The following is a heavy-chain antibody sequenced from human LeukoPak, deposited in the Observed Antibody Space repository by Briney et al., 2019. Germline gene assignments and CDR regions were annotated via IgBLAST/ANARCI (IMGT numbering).Heavy chain of an antibody. CDR3: AMTDYNWFDP. V-gene: IGHV4-59*08. CDR1: GGSISGYY. CDR2: ILYSGAT. J-gene: IGHJ5*02. Sequence: PSETLSRTCTVSGGSISGYYWSWIRQSPNQGLEWIGYILYSGATNYNPSLKSRVTISVDTSKNQFSLKLTSVTAADTAVYYCAMTDYNWFDPWGQGTLVTVSS.